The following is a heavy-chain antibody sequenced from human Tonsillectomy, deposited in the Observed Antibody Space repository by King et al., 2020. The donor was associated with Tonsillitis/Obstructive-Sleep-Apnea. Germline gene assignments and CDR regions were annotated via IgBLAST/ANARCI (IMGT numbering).Heavy chain of an antibody. Sequence: VQLVESGGGLVQPGGSLRLSCAASGFTFSSCEMNWVRQAPGKGLEWVSYISRSGSTIYYADSVKGRFTISRDNAKNSLFLQMNSLRAEDTTVYFCARGYYAFLPGSPEFYGMDVSGPGTTVTVSS. CDR2: ISRSGSTI. D-gene: IGHD3-9*01. V-gene: IGHV3-48*03. CDR1: GFTFSSCE. CDR3: ARGYYAFLPGSPEFYGMDV. J-gene: IGHJ6*02.